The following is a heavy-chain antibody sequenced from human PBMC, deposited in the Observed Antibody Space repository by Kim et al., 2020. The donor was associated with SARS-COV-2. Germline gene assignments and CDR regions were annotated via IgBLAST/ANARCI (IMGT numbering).Heavy chain of an antibody. CDR1: GGSISTSIW. CDR3: ARKLDNYDYHFDS. D-gene: IGHD3-22*01. J-gene: IGHJ4*02. Sequence: SETLSLTCTVSGGSISTSIWWTWVRQSPWKGLEWIGEIYHTGSTNYNPSLKSRVSISIDKSKNQFSLWLSSVTAADTAVYYCARKLDNYDYHFDSWGQGTLVTVSS. CDR2: IYHTGST. V-gene: IGHV4-4*02.